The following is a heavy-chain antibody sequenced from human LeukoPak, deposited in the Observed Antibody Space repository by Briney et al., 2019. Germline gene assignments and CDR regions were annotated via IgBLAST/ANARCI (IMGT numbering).Heavy chain of an antibody. V-gene: IGHV4-59*08. CDR3: ASDSSGYAFDI. CDR1: GGSISSYY. Sequence: SETLSLTCTVSGGSISSYYWSWIRQPPGKGLEWIGYIYYSGSTNYNPYLKSRVTISVDTSKNQFSLRLSSVTAADTAVYFCASDSSGYAFDIWGQGTMVTVSS. D-gene: IGHD3-22*01. CDR2: IYYSGST. J-gene: IGHJ3*02.